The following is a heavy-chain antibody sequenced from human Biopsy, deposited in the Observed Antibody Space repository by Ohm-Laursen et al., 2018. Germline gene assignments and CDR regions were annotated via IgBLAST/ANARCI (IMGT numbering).Heavy chain of an antibody. Sequence: SSVKVSCKASGYTFTSYDITCVRQASGQGPEWIGWLNPVSGNSNFGQKFRGRVTVTSDTSISTAYMELSGLTSDDTATYYCGRAVRNQLLTDPWGQGTLVTVTS. D-gene: IGHD1-7*01. CDR2: LNPVSGNS. CDR1: GYTFTSYD. J-gene: IGHJ5*02. CDR3: GRAVRNQLLTDP. V-gene: IGHV1-8*01.